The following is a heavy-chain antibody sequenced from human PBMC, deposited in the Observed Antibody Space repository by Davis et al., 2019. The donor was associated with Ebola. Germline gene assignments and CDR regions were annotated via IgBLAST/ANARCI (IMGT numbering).Heavy chain of an antibody. CDR2: IDTANGNT. CDR3: ATCTGHYYYYGMDV. CDR1: GYTFTNYG. D-gene: IGHD2-8*01. Sequence: ASVKVSCKTSGYTFTNYGMHWVRQAPGQRLEWMGWIDTANGNTKYSEKFQGRVTITRDTSASTAYMELRSLRSEDTAVYYCATCTGHYYYYGMDVWGQGTTVTVSS. V-gene: IGHV1-3*04. J-gene: IGHJ6*02.